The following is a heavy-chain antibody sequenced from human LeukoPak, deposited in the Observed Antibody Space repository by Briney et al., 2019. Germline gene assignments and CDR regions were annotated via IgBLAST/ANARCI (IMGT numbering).Heavy chain of an antibody. J-gene: IGHJ2*01. Sequence: GGSLRLSCVASGFSFDDYGMFWVRQTPGKGLEWVSGISWNSGNIGYADSVKGRFTISRDNAKNTLFLQMNSLRAEDTAVYYCAKDTTYYYDSSGQPDLWGRGTLVTDSS. CDR3: AKDTTYYYDSSGQPDL. V-gene: IGHV3-9*01. D-gene: IGHD3-22*01. CDR1: GFSFDDYG. CDR2: ISWNSGNI.